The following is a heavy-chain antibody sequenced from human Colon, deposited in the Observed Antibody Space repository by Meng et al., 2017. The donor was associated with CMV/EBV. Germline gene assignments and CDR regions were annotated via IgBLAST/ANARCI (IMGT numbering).Heavy chain of an antibody. CDR2: IYYSGST. CDR1: GGSISSSSYY. V-gene: IGHV4-39*01. CDR3: TRHSHRKRFIVVVPAAIGWFDP. J-gene: IGHJ5*02. Sequence: GSLRLSCTVSGGSISSSSYYWGWIRQPPGKGLEWIGSIYYSGSTDYNPSLKSRVTISVDTSKNPFSLKLSSVTAAATAMYYCTRHSHRKRFIVVVPAAIGWFDPWGQGTLVTVSS. D-gene: IGHD2-2*01.